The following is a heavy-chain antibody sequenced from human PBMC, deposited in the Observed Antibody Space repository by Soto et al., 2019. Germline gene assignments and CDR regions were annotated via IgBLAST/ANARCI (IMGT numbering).Heavy chain of an antibody. D-gene: IGHD3-16*02. CDR3: ASVSVRELSVSYGMDV. CDR2: FDPEDGET. V-gene: IGHV1-24*01. CDR1: GYTLTELS. Sequence: GASVKVSCKVSGYTLTELSMHWVRQAPGKGLEWMGGFDPEDGETIYAQKFQGRVTMTEDTSTDTAYMELSSLRSEDTAVYYCASVSVRELSVSYGMDVWGQGTTVTVSS. J-gene: IGHJ6*02.